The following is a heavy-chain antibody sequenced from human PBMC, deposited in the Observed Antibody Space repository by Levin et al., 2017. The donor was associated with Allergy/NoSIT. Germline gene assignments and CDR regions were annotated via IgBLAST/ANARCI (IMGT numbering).Heavy chain of an antibody. CDR1: GGSISSSSYY. CDR3: ARHESGSYYRGRYYFDY. CDR2: IYYSGST. D-gene: IGHD1-26*01. J-gene: IGHJ4*02. V-gene: IGHV4-39*01. Sequence: SETLSLTCTVSGGSISSSSYYWGWIRQPPGKGLEWIGSIYYSGSTYYNPSLKSRVTISVDTSKNQFSLKLSSVTAADTAVYYCARHESGSYYRGRYYFDYWGQGTLVTVSS.